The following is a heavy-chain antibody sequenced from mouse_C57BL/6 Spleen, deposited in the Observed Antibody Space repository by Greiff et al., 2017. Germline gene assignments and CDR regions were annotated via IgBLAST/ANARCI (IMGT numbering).Heavy chain of an antibody. Sequence: EVMLVESGGGLVKPGGSLKLSCAASGFTFSDYGMHWVRQAPGKGLEWVAYISSGSSTTYYADTVKGRSTLSRDNAKNTLFLQMTSLRSEDTAMYYCARVYDGYYIAYWGQGTLVTVSA. CDR1: GFTFSDYG. CDR3: ARVYDGYYIAY. D-gene: IGHD2-3*01. J-gene: IGHJ3*01. V-gene: IGHV5-17*01. CDR2: ISSGSSTT.